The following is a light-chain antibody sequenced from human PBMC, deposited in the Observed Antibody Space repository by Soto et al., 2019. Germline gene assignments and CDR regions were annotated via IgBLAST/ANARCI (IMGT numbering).Light chain of an antibody. CDR1: SSDVGGYNY. Sequence: QSALTQPASVSGSPGQSITISCTGTSSDVGGYNYVSWYQQHPGKVPKLMIYDVSDRPSGVSNRFSGSKSGNTASLTISGLQAEDEADYYCISYTSSSTWVFGGWTKVTVL. V-gene: IGLV2-14*01. CDR2: DVS. J-gene: IGLJ3*02. CDR3: ISYTSSSTWV.